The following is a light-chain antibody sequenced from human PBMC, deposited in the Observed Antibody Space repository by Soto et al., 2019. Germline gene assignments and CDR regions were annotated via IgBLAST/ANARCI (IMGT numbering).Light chain of an antibody. J-gene: IGLJ1*01. CDR3: AAWDDSLNGYV. V-gene: IGLV1-44*01. CDR1: STNIGSKT. CDR2: NHS. Sequence: QSVLTQPPSASGAPGQRVTISCSGSSTNIGSKTVNWYQQLPGTAPKLLIYNHSQRPSGVPDRFSGSKSGTSASLAISGLQSEDEADYYCAAWDDSLNGYVFGAGTKVTVL.